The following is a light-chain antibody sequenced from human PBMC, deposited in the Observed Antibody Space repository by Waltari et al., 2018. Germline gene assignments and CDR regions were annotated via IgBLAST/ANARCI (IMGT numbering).Light chain of an antibody. J-gene: IGKJ4*01. CDR1: QIVLYSPNNQNL. CDR2: WAS. V-gene: IGKV4-1*01. Sequence: DIVMTQSPDALAVSLGESATIHCQSTQIVLYSPNNQNLLPWYQQKPGQPRKLLIYWASTRAYGVPDRFSGSGSGTRFTLTITSLQAEDVAVYYCQQYYGIPLTFGGGTKVEIK. CDR3: QQYYGIPLT.